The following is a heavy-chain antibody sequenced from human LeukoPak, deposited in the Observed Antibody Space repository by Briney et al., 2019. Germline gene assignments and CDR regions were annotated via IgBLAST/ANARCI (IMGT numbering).Heavy chain of an antibody. Sequence: SETLSLTCSVSGGFISNYYWSWIRQPPGKGLEWIGYIYYSGSTNYNPSLKSRVTISVDTSKNQFSLKLSSVTAADTAVYYCARGGLEPQLWLRLFYFEFWGQGVLVTVSS. J-gene: IGHJ4*02. CDR2: IYYSGST. CDR1: GGFISNYY. CDR3: ARGGLEPQLWLRLFYFEF. D-gene: IGHD5-18*01. V-gene: IGHV4-59*01.